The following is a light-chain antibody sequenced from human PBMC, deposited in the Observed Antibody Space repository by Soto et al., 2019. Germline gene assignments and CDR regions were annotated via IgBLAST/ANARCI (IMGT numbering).Light chain of an antibody. V-gene: IGLV1-44*01. Sequence: QSVLTQPPSASGTPGQRVTISCSGSSSNIGSNTVNWYQQLPGTAPKRLIYSNNQRPSGVPDRFSVSKSGTSASLAISGLQSEDEADYYCAAWDDSLNGYVVFGGGTKLTVL. CDR3: AAWDDSLNGYVV. J-gene: IGLJ2*01. CDR2: SNN. CDR1: SSNIGSNT.